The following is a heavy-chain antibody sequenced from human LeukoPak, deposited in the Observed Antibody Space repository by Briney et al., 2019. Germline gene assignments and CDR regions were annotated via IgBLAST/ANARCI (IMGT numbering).Heavy chain of an antibody. CDR2: ITSNGGTT. CDR3: ARGIRWASDY. V-gene: IGHV3-64*01. J-gene: IGHJ4*02. CDR1: GFTFSSYS. Sequence: HPGGSLRLSCAASGFTFSSYSMVWVRQAPGKGLEYVSGITSNGGTTYYGNSVKGRFTISRDNSKDTLYLQMVSLRTEDMAVYYCARGIRWASDYWGQGTPVTVAS. D-gene: IGHD4-23*01.